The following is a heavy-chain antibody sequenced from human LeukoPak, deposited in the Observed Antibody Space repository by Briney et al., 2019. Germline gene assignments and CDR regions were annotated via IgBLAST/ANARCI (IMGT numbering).Heavy chain of an antibody. V-gene: IGHV3-23*01. D-gene: IGHD3-9*01. CDR2: ISGSGGST. CDR1: GFTFSSYA. CDR3: AKQRYFDWFPSWGNWFDP. Sequence: GGSLRLSCAASGFTFSSYAMSWVRQAPGKGLEWVSAISGSGGSTYYADSVKGWFTISRDNAKNTLYLQMNSLRAEDTAVYYCAKQRYFDWFPSWGNWFDPWGQGTLVTVSS. J-gene: IGHJ5*02.